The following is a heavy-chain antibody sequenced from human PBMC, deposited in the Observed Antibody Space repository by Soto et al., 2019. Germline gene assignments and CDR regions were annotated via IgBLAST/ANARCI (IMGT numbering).Heavy chain of an antibody. CDR3: ARARIAALKNWFDP. J-gene: IGHJ5*02. CDR1: GGSFSGYY. V-gene: IGHV4-34*01. Sequence: SETLSLTCAVYGGSFSGYYWSWIRQPPGKGLEWIGEINHSGSTNYNPSLKSRVTISVDTSKNQFSLKLSSVTAADTAVYYCARARIAALKNWFDPWGQGTLVTVSS. CDR2: INHSGST. D-gene: IGHD6-13*01.